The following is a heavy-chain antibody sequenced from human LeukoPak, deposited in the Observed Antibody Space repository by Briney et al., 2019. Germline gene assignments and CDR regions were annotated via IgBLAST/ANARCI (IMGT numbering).Heavy chain of an antibody. D-gene: IGHD1-1*01. V-gene: IGHV3-23*01. CDR3: AKDRADNGDRLRFDP. Sequence: GGSLRLSCAASGFSLSTYAMRWVPQAPGKGPEWVSAIRGAGGKIYYADSEKGRFTISRDNSKNTLYLQMDSLRAEDTAVYYCAKDRADNGDRLRFDPWGQGTLVSVSS. CDR1: GFSLSTYA. J-gene: IGHJ5*02. CDR2: IRGAGGKI.